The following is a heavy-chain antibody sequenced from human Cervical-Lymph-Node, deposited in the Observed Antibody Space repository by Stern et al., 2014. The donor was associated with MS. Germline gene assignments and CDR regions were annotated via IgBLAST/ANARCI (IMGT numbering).Heavy chain of an antibody. D-gene: IGHD6-19*01. Sequence: VQLVESGGGVVQPGRSLRLSCSPSGFAFSNYGMHWVRQAPGTGLEWVAVISIDGAKPCYGDTIKGRFAMSRDNPENTLYLQMKSLRGEDTAVYYCARGSDWYPLDYWGQGTLVTVSS. CDR2: ISIDGAKP. CDR1: GFAFSNYG. J-gene: IGHJ4*02. CDR3: ARGSDWYPLDY. V-gene: IGHV3-30*03.